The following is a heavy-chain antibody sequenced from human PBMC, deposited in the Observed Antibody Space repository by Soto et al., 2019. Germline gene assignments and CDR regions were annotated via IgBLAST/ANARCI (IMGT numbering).Heavy chain of an antibody. Sequence: GASLRLSCAASGFSFSTYAMHWVRQAPGKGLEWVGRIKSKTDGGTADYAAPVKGRFTISRDDSKNTVYLQMNSLKTEDTAVYYCSTDQEYSSGWLLFDYWGQGT. D-gene: IGHD6-19*01. J-gene: IGHJ4*02. V-gene: IGHV3-15*07. CDR2: IKSKTDGGTA. CDR3: STDQEYSSGWLLFDY. CDR1: GFSFSTYA.